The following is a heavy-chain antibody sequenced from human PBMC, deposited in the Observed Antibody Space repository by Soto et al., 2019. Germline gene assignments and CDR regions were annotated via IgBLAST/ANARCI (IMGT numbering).Heavy chain of an antibody. D-gene: IGHD6-13*01. Sequence: PSDTLSLTCTVSGCSISSSSYYWGWIRQPPGKGLEWIGSIYYSGSTYYNPSLKSRVTISVDTSKNQFSLKLSSVTAADTAVYYCARRGSSWLYGMDVWGQGTTVT. V-gene: IGHV4-39*01. CDR3: ARRGSSWLYGMDV. J-gene: IGHJ6*02. CDR1: GCSISSSSYY. CDR2: IYYSGST.